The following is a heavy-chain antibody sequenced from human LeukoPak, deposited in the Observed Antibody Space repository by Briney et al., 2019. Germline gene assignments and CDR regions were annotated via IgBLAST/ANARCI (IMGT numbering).Heavy chain of an antibody. CDR1: GFSFATSW. D-gene: IGHD5-24*01. CDR2: INNDETTT. Sequence: PGGSLRLSCATSGFSFATSWMHWVRQVPGKGLVWVSHINNDETTTTYADSVKGRFTISRDNSKNTLYLHMKSLRVEDTAVYYCARGPDGYNSHFDYWGQGTLVTVSS. V-gene: IGHV3-74*01. J-gene: IGHJ4*02. CDR3: ARGPDGYNSHFDY.